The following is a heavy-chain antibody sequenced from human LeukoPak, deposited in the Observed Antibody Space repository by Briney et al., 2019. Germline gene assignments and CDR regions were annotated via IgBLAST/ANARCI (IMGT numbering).Heavy chain of an antibody. J-gene: IGHJ4*02. CDR3: ARELVDTAIVDY. CDR1: GGTFNSYA. CDR2: IIPIFGTA. Sequence: SVKVSCKASGGTFNSYAISWVRQAPGQGLEWMGGIIPIFGTANYAQKFQGRVTITTDESTSTAYMELSSLRSEDTAVYYCARELVDTAIVDYWGQGTLVTVSS. D-gene: IGHD5-18*01. V-gene: IGHV1-69*05.